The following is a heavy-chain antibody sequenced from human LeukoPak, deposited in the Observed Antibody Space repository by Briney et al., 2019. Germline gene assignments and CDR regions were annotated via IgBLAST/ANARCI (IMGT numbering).Heavy chain of an antibody. CDR3: AKDVGKWESLHFFDY. CDR1: GFTLSTNA. J-gene: IGHJ4*02. D-gene: IGHD1-26*01. Sequence: GGSLRLSCLTSGFTLSTNAMSWVRQAPGKGLEWISGISGSCASTYYADSVKGRFTISRDDSRNTLYLQMNSLRGDDTAVYYCAKDVGKWESLHFFDYWGQGTLVTVSS. CDR2: ISGSCAST. V-gene: IGHV3-23*01.